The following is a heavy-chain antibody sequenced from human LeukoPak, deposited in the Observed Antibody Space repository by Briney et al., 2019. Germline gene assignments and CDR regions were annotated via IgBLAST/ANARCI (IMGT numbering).Heavy chain of an antibody. V-gene: IGHV3-30-3*01. D-gene: IGHD1-26*01. J-gene: IGHJ3*02. CDR1: GFTFSSYA. CDR2: ISYDGSNK. Sequence: GGSLRLSCAASGFTFSSYAMHWVRQAPGKGLEWVAVISYDGSNKYYADSVKGRFTISRDNSKNTLYLQMNSLRAEDTAVYYCAREYSGSYQDAFDIWGQGTMVTVSS. CDR3: AREYSGSYQDAFDI.